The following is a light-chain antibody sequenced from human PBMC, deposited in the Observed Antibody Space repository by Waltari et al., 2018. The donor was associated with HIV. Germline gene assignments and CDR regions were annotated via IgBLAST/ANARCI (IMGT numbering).Light chain of an antibody. CDR3: QQRSNWPPLT. J-gene: IGKJ4*01. CDR1: QVIHRD. CDR2: HAS. Sequence: IKMSQSPTSMSPSIGDNVTMICRASQVIHRDLAWYQQKPGKSPKLVIHHASTLQSGVSPRFSASESGTDFTLTISSLEPEDFAVYYCQQRSNWPPLTFGGGTKVEIK. V-gene: IGKV1-12*01.